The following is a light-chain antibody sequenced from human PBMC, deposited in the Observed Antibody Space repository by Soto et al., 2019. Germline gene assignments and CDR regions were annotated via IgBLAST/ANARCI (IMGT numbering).Light chain of an antibody. CDR2: DAS. CDR3: QQRSNWPYT. J-gene: IGKJ2*01. Sequence: EIVLTXSPATLSLXXXXXATFSCRASQSVSSYLAWYQQKPGQAPRLLIYDASNRATGIPARFSGSESGTDFTLTINSLEPEDFAVYYCQQRSNWPYTFGQGTKLEI. V-gene: IGKV3-11*01. CDR1: QSVSSY.